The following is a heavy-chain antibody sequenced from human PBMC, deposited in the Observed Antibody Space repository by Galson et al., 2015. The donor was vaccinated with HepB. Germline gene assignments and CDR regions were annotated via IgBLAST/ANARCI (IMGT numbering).Heavy chain of an antibody. D-gene: IGHD2-2*01. Sequence: SLRLSCAASGFTFDDYAMHWVRQAPGKGLEWVSGISWNSGSIGYADSVKGRFTISRDNAKNSLYLQMNSLRAEDTALYYCASHPYCSSTSCQDYWGQGTLVTVSS. CDR3: ASHPYCSSTSCQDY. V-gene: IGHV3-9*01. CDR2: ISWNSGSI. J-gene: IGHJ4*02. CDR1: GFTFDDYA.